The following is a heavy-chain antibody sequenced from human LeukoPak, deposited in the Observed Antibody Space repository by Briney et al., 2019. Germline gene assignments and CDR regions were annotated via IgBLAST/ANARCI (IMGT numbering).Heavy chain of an antibody. Sequence: SETLSLTCTVSGGSISSYYWSWIRQPPGKGLEWIGYIYYSGSTNYTPSLKSRVTISVDTSKNQFSLKLSSVTAADTAVYYCARAAPGSADAFDIWGQGTMVTVSS. J-gene: IGHJ3*02. D-gene: IGHD6-25*01. V-gene: IGHV4-59*01. CDR2: IYYSGST. CDR1: GGSISSYY. CDR3: ARAAPGSADAFDI.